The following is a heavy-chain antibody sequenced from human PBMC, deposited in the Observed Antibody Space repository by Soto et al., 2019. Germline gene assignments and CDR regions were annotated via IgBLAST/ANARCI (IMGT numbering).Heavy chain of an antibody. Sequence: PSETLALACAVSRGSVSCFCWGWIRQPPGKGLEWIGEVNHGGSTNYNPSLKSRVTISSDTSKNHFSLTLRSVTAADTAVYYCARAAVAAGGPFDKWGQGALVTVSS. CDR2: VNHGGST. CDR3: ARAAVAAGGPFDK. J-gene: IGHJ4*02. CDR1: RGSVSCFC. V-gene: IGHV4-34*01. D-gene: IGHD2-15*01.